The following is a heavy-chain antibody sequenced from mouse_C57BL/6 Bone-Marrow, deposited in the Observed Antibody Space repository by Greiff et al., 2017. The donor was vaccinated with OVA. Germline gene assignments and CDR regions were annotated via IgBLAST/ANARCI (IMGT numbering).Heavy chain of an antibody. J-gene: IGHJ2*01. CDR2: IDPADSYT. Sequence: QVQLQQPGAELVRPGTSVKLSCKASGYTFTSYWMHWVKQRPGQGLEWIGVIDPADSYTNYNQKFKGKATLTVDTSSSTAYMQLSSLTSEDSAVYYGARSEDCWGKGTTLTVAS. CDR3: ARSEDC. CDR1: GYTFTSYW. V-gene: IGHV1-59*01.